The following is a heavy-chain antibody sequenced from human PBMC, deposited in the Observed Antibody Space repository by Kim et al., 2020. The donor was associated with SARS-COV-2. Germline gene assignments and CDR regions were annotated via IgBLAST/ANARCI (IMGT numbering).Heavy chain of an antibody. V-gene: IGHV4-59*01. CDR1: GGSISSYY. Sequence: SETLSLTCTVSGGSISSYYWSWIRQPPGKGREWIGYIYYSGSTNYNPSLKSRVTISVDTSKNQFSLKLSSVTAADTAVYYCARDLGTLGTAGPHLATSYYYYGMDVWGQGTTVTVSS. D-gene: IGHD6-13*01. CDR3: ARDLGTLGTAGPHLATSYYYYGMDV. J-gene: IGHJ6*02. CDR2: IYYSGST.